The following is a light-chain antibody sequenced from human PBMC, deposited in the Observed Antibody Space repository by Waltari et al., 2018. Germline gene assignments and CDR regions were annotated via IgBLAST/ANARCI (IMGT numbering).Light chain of an antibody. V-gene: IGKV3-15*01. CDR3: QQYNRWPPYT. J-gene: IGKJ2*01. Sequence: EMVMTQSPVTLSVSPGERATISSRASQSVRSNLAWYQQKPGQAPRLLIYGASTRATGIPARFSGSGSGTEFTLTISSLQSEDFAVYYCQQYNRWPPYTFGQGTKLEIK. CDR1: QSVRSN. CDR2: GAS.